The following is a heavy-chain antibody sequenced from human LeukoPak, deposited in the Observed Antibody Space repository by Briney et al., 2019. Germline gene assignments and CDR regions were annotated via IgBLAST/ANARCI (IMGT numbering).Heavy chain of an antibody. D-gene: IGHD3-9*01. Sequence: SETLSLTCTVSGGSISSGSYYWSWIRQPAGKGLEWIGRIYTSGSTNYNPSLKSRVTISVDTSKNQFSLKLSSVTAADTAVYYCARYSPLRYKEKVLTPQNWFDPWGQGTLVTVSS. V-gene: IGHV4-61*02. CDR3: ARYSPLRYKEKVLTPQNWFDP. CDR2: IYTSGST. CDR1: GGSISSGSYY. J-gene: IGHJ5*02.